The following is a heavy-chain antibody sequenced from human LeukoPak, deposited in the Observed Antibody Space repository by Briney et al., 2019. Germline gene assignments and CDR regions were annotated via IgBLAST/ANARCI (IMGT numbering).Heavy chain of an antibody. D-gene: IGHD2-21*01. CDR2: ISSSGSTI. J-gene: IGHJ4*02. CDR3: ASRFPSYSLGY. Sequence: GGSLRLSCAASGFTFSSYEMNWVRQAPGKGLEWVSYISSSGSTIYYADSVKGRFTISRDNAKNSLYLQMNSLRAEDTAVYYCASRFPSYSLGYWGQGTLVTVSS. V-gene: IGHV3-48*03. CDR1: GFTFSSYE.